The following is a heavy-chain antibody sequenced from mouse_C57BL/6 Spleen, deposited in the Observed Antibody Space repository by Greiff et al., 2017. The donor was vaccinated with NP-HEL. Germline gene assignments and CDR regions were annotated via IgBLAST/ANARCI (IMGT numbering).Heavy chain of an antibody. CDR1: GYTFTDYN. V-gene: IGHV1-18*01. J-gene: IGHJ4*01. CDR2: INPNNGGT. CDR3: ARKDYYGGDYAMDY. Sequence: EVQLQQSGPELVKPGASVKIPCKASGYTFTDYNMDWVKQSHGKSLEWIGDINPNNGGTNYNQKFKGKATLTVDKSSSTAYMELRSLTSEDTAVYYCARKDYYGGDYAMDYWGQGTSVTVSS. D-gene: IGHD1-2*01.